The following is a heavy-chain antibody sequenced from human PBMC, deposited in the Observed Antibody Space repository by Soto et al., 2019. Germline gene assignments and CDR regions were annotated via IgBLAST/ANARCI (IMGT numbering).Heavy chain of an antibody. CDR2: TSYDGSNK. CDR3: ARDSSVVTAILDY. Sequence: GGSLRLSCAASGLTFSSYAMHWVRQAPGKGLEWVAVTSYDGSNKYYADSVKGRFTISRDNSENTLYLQMNSLRAEDTAVYYCARDSSVVTAILDYWGQGTLVTVSS. J-gene: IGHJ4*02. D-gene: IGHD2-21*02. V-gene: IGHV3-30-3*01. CDR1: GLTFSSYA.